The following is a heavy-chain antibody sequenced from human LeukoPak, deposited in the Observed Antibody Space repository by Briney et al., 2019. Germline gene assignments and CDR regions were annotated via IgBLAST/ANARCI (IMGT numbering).Heavy chain of an antibody. V-gene: IGHV4-59*01. Sequence: SETLSLTCTVSGGSISSYYWSWIRQPPGKGLEWIGYIYYSGSTNYNPSLKSRVTISVDTSKNQFSLKLSSVTAADTAVYYCARGVPVGAVDYWGQGTLVTVSS. CDR3: ARGVPVGAVDY. J-gene: IGHJ4*02. D-gene: IGHD1-26*01. CDR2: IYYSGST. CDR1: GGSISSYY.